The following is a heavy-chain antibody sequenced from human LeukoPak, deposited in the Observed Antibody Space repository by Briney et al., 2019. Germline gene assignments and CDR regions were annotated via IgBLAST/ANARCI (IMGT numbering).Heavy chain of an antibody. V-gene: IGHV1-69-2*01. CDR1: GYAFTDYY. D-gene: IGHD2-15*01. J-gene: IGHJ4*02. Sequence: ASVKVSCKVSGYAFTDYYMHWVQQAPGKGLEWMGLVDPEDGETIYAEKFQGRVTITADTSTDTAYMELSSLRSEDTAVYYCATMEYCSGGSCPDWGQGTLVTVSS. CDR2: VDPEDGET. CDR3: ATMEYCSGGSCPD.